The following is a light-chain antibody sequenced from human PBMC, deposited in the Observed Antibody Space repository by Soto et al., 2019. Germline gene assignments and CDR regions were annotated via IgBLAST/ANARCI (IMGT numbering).Light chain of an antibody. J-gene: IGLJ2*01. CDR3: FSYRSTGILL. V-gene: IGLV2-14*01. Sequence: QSALTQPASVSGSPGQSITISCIGTSSDVGGYNFVSWYQQHPGKAPKRMIYEVSNRPSGVSTRFSGSKSGNTASLTISGLQAEDEADYYCFSYRSTGILLFGGGTKLTVL. CDR2: EVS. CDR1: SSDVGGYNF.